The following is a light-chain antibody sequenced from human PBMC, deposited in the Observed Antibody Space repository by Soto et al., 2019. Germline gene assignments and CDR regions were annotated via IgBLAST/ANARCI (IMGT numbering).Light chain of an antibody. CDR2: DIS. CDR1: QTVSRN. Sequence: EVVMTQSPATLSVSPGERATLSCRASQTVSRNLAWYQQRPGQAPRLLIYDISNRAAGVPARFSGSGSETEFTLTIRSLQSEDFAVYFCQQRSNWPPITFGQGTRLE. J-gene: IGKJ5*01. CDR3: QQRSNWPPIT. V-gene: IGKV3-15*01.